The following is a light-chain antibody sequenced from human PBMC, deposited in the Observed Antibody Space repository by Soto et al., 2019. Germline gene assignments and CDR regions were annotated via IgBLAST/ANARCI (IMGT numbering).Light chain of an antibody. J-gene: IGKJ2*01. CDR2: SSS. Sequence: DVVLTQSPLSLSVTPGEPASISCKSDQSLRYFNTYDYLDWFVQKPGQSPQLLIFSSSIRASGVPDRFSGSGSATDFTLTISRVEAEDVGLDYCMQTLHIPYTFGQGTKVEI. CDR1: QSLRYFNTYDY. V-gene: IGKV2-28*01. CDR3: MQTLHIPYT.